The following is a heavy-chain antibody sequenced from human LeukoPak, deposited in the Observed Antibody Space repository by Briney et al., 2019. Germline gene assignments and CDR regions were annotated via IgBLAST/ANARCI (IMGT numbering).Heavy chain of an antibody. CDR2: ISAYNGNT. J-gene: IGHJ5*02. CDR1: GYTFTSYG. V-gene: IGHV1-18*01. Sequence: ASVKVSCKASGYTFTSYGISWVRQAPGQGLEWMGWISAYNGNTNYAQKLQGRVTMTTDTSTSTAYMELRSLRSDDTAVYYCARGAYYYDSSDPSDPWGQGTLVTVSS. CDR3: ARGAYYYDSSDPSDP. D-gene: IGHD3-22*01.